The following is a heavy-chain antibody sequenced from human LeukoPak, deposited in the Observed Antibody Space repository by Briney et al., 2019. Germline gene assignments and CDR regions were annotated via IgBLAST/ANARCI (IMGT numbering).Heavy chain of an antibody. CDR2: IGIAGDT. Sequence: GGFLRLSCAASGFTFSSYDMHWVRQTTGKGLERVSSIGIAGDTYYPGSVKGRFTISRENAKNSLYLQMNSLRAGDTAVYYCARAPPYSSASWGYYGMDVWGQGTTVTVSS. CDR1: GFTFSSYD. J-gene: IGHJ6*02. V-gene: IGHV3-13*01. D-gene: IGHD6-6*01. CDR3: ARAPPYSSASWGYYGMDV.